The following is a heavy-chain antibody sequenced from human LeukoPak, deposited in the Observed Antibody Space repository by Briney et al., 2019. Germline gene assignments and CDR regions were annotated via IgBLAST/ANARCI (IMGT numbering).Heavy chain of an antibody. J-gene: IGHJ4*02. CDR1: GFTFSSHS. D-gene: IGHD3-22*01. Sequence: GGSLRLSCAASGFTFSSHSMNWVRQAPGKGLEWVSCISSSSSYIYYADSVKGRFTTSIDNAKNSLYLQMNSLRAEDTAVYYCARDDNNYYDSSGPRVNFDYWGQGTLVTVSS. CDR3: ARDDNNYYDSSGPRVNFDY. CDR2: ISSSSSYI. V-gene: IGHV3-21*01.